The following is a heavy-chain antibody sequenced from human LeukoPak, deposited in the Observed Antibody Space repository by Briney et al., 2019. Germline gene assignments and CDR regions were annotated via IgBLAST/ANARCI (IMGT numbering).Heavy chain of an antibody. CDR2: IYYSGST. J-gene: IGHJ4*02. CDR1: GGSISSSSYY. V-gene: IGHV4-39*01. D-gene: IGHD6-13*01. CDR3: ARRGMAAAAGTEY. Sequence: SGTLSLTCTVSGGSISSSSYYWGWIRQPPGKGLEWIGSIYYSGSTYYNPSLKSRVTISVDTSKNQFSLKLSSVTAADTAVYYCARRGMAAAAGTEYWGQGTLVTVSS.